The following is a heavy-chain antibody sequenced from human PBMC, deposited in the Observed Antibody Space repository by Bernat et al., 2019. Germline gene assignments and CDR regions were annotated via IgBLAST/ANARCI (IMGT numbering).Heavy chain of an antibody. V-gene: IGHV3-53*04. Sequence: EVQLVESGGGLVQPGGSLRLSCAASGFTVSSNYMSWVRQAPGKGLEWVSVIYSGGSTYYADSVKGRFTISRHNSKNTLYLQMNSLRAEDKAVVFWSGGLDYYDSSGYYGFDYWGQGTLVTVSS. D-gene: IGHD3-22*01. J-gene: IGHJ4*02. CDR2: IYSGGST. CDR3: SGGLDYYDSSGYYGFDY. CDR1: GFTVSSNY.